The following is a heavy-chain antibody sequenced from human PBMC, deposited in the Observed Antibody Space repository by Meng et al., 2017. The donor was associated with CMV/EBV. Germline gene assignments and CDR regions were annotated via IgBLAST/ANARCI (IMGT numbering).Heavy chain of an antibody. V-gene: IGHV1-18*01. CDR1: GYTFTSYG. J-gene: IGHJ6*02. CDR2: ISAYNGNT. Sequence: ASVKVSCKASGYTFTSYGISWVRQAPGQGLEWMGWISAYNGNTNYAQKLQGRVTMTTDTSTSTAYMELRSLRSDDTAVYYCAGVCSSTSCHVVEPPEILYYYYGMDVWGQGTTVTVSS. CDR3: AGVCSSTSCHVVEPPEILYYYYGMDV. D-gene: IGHD2-2*01.